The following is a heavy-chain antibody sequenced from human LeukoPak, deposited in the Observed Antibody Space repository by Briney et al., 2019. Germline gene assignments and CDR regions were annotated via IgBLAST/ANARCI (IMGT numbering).Heavy chain of an antibody. Sequence: PGRSLRLSCAASGFTFSSYGMHWVRQAPGKGLEWVAVIWYDGSNKYYADSVKGRFTISRDNSKNTLYLQMNSLRAEDTAVYYCARGFADFVWGSYPSSYWGQGILVTVSS. CDR2: IWYDGSNK. V-gene: IGHV3-33*01. J-gene: IGHJ4*02. CDR3: ARGFADFVWGSYPSSY. D-gene: IGHD3-16*02. CDR1: GFTFSSYG.